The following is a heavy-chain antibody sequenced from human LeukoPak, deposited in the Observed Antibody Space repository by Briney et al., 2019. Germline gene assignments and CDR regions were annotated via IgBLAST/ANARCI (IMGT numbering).Heavy chain of an antibody. D-gene: IGHD2-15*01. CDR2: IRSKAYGGTT. V-gene: IGHV3-49*03. Sequence: GRSLRLSCTASGFTFGDYAMSWFRQAPGKGLEWVGFIRSKAYGGTTEYAASVKGRFTISRDDSKSIAYLQMNSLKTEDTAVYYCTADIVVVVAASFDYWGQGTPVTASS. J-gene: IGHJ4*02. CDR1: GFTFGDYA. CDR3: TADIVVVVAASFDY.